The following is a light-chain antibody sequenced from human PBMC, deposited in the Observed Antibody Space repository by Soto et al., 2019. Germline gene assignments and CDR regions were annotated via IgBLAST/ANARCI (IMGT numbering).Light chain of an antibody. CDR2: GAS. V-gene: IGKV1-27*01. CDR1: QGISNY. CDR3: QKYNSAPFT. J-gene: IGKJ3*01. Sequence: DIQITQSPSSLSSSVGDRVAITCLSSQGISNYLAWYQQQPGKVPKLLIYGASTLQSGVPSRFTGSGSGTDFTLTINGLQPEDVATYYCQKYNSAPFTFGPGTKVDIK.